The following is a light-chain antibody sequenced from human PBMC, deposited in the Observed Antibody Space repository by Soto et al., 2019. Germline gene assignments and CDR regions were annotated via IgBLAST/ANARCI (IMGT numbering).Light chain of an antibody. CDR3: SSYAASNNPWV. V-gene: IGLV2-8*01. CDR1: SSDVGAYNY. J-gene: IGLJ3*02. Sequence: QSVLTQPPSASGSPGQSVTISCTGTSSDVGAYNYVCWYQQHPGKAPKLIISEVTKRPSGVPDRFSGSKSGNTASLTVTGLQAEDEADYYCSSYAASNNPWVFGGGTKLTVL. CDR2: EVT.